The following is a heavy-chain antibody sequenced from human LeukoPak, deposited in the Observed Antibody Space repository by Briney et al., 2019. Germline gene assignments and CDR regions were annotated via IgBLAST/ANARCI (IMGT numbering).Heavy chain of an antibody. Sequence: GGSLRLSCAASGFTVSSNYMSWVRQAPGKGLEWVSVIYSGGSTYYADSVKGRFTISRDNSKDTLYLQMNSLRAEDTAVYYCARDADDSSGYGYSAFDIWGQGTMVTVSS. CDR2: IYSGGST. V-gene: IGHV3-66*01. D-gene: IGHD3-22*01. CDR3: ARDADDSSGYGYSAFDI. CDR1: GFTVSSNY. J-gene: IGHJ3*02.